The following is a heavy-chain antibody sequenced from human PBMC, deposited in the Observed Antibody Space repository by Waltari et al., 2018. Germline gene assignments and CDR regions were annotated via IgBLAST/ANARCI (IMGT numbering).Heavy chain of an antibody. CDR2: IYYSGGT. CDR3: ARSSSSSWHDWFDP. Sequence: QVQLQESGPGLVKPSETLSLTCTVSGGSISSHYWSWIRQPPGKGLEWIGSIYYSGGTNYNPSLKSRVTISVDTSKNQFSLKRSSVTAADTAVYYCARSSSSSWHDWFDPWGQGTLVTVSS. J-gene: IGHJ5*02. D-gene: IGHD6-13*01. CDR1: GGSISSHY. V-gene: IGHV4-59*11.